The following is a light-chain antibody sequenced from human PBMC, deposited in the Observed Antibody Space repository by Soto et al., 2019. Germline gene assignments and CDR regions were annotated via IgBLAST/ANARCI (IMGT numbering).Light chain of an antibody. J-gene: IGKJ4*01. CDR1: QSVLFSSNNKNY. Sequence: NVSTQWRDSLAESLGERATINCKSSQSVLFSSNNKNYLAWYQQKPGKPPRVLIYWASTRESGVPDRFSATGSGTDFTLTISSLQAEDVAVYYCQQYYDTPTFGGGTKVDSK. V-gene: IGKV4-1*01. CDR3: QQYYDTPT. CDR2: WAS.